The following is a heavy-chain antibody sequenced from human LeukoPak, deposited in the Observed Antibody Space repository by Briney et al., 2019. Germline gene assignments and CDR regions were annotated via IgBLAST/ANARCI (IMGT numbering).Heavy chain of an antibody. CDR2: ISSSSSYT. V-gene: IGHV3-11*06. CDR3: ASHIVATTEEYFQH. J-gene: IGHJ1*01. D-gene: IGHD5-12*01. Sequence: GGSLRLSCAASGFTFSDYHMSWIRQAPGKGLEWVSYISSSSSYTNYADSVRGRFTISRDNAKNSLYLQMNSLRAEDTAVYYCASHIVATTEEYFQHWGQGTLVTVSS. CDR1: GFTFSDYH.